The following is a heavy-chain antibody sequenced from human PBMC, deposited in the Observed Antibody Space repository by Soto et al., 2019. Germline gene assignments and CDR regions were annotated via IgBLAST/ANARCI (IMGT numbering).Heavy chain of an antibody. CDR3: XXXXXXXTXYYTDY. V-gene: IGHV3-72*01. CDR2: IRDKANTYTT. CDR1: GFTFSDYY. J-gene: IGHJ4*02. Sequence: EVQLVESGGGLVQPEGSLRLSCAASGFTFSDYYMDWVRQAPGKGLEWVGRIRDKANTYTTEYAASVKGRFTVSRDNSRNSLYLQXXXXXXXXXXXXXXXXXXXXXTXYYTDYWGQGTLVTVXS. D-gene: IGHD1-26*01.